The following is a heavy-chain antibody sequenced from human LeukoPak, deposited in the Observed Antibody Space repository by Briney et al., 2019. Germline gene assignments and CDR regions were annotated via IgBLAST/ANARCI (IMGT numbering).Heavy chain of an antibody. CDR3: ARARDGYNYYDAFDI. CDR2: ITPIFGTA. D-gene: IGHD5-24*01. V-gene: IGHV1-69*05. J-gene: IGHJ3*02. Sequence: SVKVSCKASGGTFSSYAISWVRQAPGQGLEWMGGITPIFGTANYAQKFQGRVTITTDESTSTAYMELSSLRSEDTAVYYCARARDGYNYYDAFDIWGQGTMVTVSS. CDR1: GGTFSSYA.